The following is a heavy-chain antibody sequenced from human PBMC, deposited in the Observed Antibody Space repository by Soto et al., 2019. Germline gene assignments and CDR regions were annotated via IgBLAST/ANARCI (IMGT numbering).Heavy chain of an antibody. V-gene: IGHV4-34*01. J-gene: IGHJ6*02. CDR3: ARLALLWFGELYDYYYGMDV. CDR2: INHSGST. CDR1: GGSFSGYY. Sequence: PSETLSLTCAVYGGSFSGYYWSWIRQPPGKGLEWIGEINHSGSTNYNPSLKSRVTISVDTSKNQFSLKLSSVTAADTAVYYCARLALLWFGELYDYYYGMDVWGQGTTVTVS. D-gene: IGHD3-10*01.